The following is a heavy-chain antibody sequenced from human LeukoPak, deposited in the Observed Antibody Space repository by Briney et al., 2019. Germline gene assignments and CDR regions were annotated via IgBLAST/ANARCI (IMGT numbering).Heavy chain of an antibody. Sequence: PSETLTLTCAVFVGSISISKWWSWVRQPPGKGLEWIGEIYHSGSANYNPSLKSRVTISVDKSKNQFSLKLNSVTAADTAVYYCASKSYSGSYTFDYWGQGTLVTVSS. CDR1: VGSISISKW. J-gene: IGHJ4*02. CDR3: ASKSYSGSYTFDY. D-gene: IGHD1-26*01. CDR2: IYHSGSA. V-gene: IGHV4-4*02.